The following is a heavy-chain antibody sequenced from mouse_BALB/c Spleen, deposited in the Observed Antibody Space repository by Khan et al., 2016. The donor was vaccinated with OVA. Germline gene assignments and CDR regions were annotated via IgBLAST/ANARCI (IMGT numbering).Heavy chain of an antibody. CDR3: TRRNWDVGWFDY. J-gene: IGHJ3*01. D-gene: IGHD4-1*01. CDR1: GYTFTSYW. Sequence: VQLQQSGTVLARPGASVKMSCKASGYTFTSYWMHWVKQRPGQGLEWIGDIYPGNTDTNYNQKFKGKAKLTAVTSTSTAYMELSSLTNEDSAVYYCTRRNWDVGWFDYWGQGTLVTVSA. CDR2: IYPGNTDT. V-gene: IGHV1-5*01.